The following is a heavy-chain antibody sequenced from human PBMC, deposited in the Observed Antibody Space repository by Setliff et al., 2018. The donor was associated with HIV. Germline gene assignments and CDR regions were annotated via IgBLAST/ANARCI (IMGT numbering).Heavy chain of an antibody. J-gene: IGHJ5*02. CDR1: GYTFTSYG. CDR3: ARDHRHYYDTTGYSPNNWFDP. D-gene: IGHD3-22*01. V-gene: IGHV1-18*01. Sequence: GASVKVSCKASGYTFTSYGISWVRQAPGQGLEWMGWISAHNGNTKYAQKLQGRVTMTTDTSTSTAYMELRSLRSDDTAVYYCARDHRHYYDTTGYSPNNWFDPWGQGTLVTVSS. CDR2: ISAHNGNT.